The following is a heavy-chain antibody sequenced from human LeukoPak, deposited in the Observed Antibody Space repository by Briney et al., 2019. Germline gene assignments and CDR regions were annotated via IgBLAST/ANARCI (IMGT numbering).Heavy chain of an antibody. D-gene: IGHD6-13*01. J-gene: IGHJ4*02. Sequence: PGGSLRLSCAASGFTFSNYAMSWVRQAPGKGLEWVSAISGSGGNTYYADSVKGRFTISRDNSKNTLYLQMNSLRAEDTAVYYCAKPAAGTVPPREYFDYWGQGTLVTVSS. CDR1: GFTFSNYA. V-gene: IGHV3-23*01. CDR2: ISGSGGNT. CDR3: AKPAAGTVPPREYFDY.